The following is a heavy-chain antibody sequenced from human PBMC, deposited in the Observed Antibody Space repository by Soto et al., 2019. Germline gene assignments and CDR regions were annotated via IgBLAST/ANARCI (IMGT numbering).Heavy chain of an antibody. Sequence: GGSLRLSCAASGFTFSSYAMSWVRQAPGKGLEWVSAISGSGGSTYYADSVKGRFTISRDNSKNTLYLQMNSLRAEDTAVYYCAKGGVVGSYPLVLNFDYWGQGTLVTVSS. D-gene: IGHD3-10*01. CDR3: AKGGVVGSYPLVLNFDY. CDR1: GFTFSSYA. CDR2: ISGSGGST. J-gene: IGHJ4*02. V-gene: IGHV3-23*01.